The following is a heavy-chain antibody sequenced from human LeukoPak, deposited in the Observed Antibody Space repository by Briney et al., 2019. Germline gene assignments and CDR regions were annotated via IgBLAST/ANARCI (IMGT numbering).Heavy chain of an antibody. Sequence: ASVKVSCKASGYTFTSYYMHWVRQAPGQGLEWMGIINPSGGSTSYAQKFQGRVTMTRDTSTSTAYMELRSLRSDDTAVYYCARDAGYSGKLLYYYYYYMDVWGKGTTVTISS. CDR2: INPSGGST. D-gene: IGHD6-13*01. CDR3: ARDAGYSGKLLYYYYYYMDV. V-gene: IGHV1-46*01. CDR1: GYTFTSYY. J-gene: IGHJ6*03.